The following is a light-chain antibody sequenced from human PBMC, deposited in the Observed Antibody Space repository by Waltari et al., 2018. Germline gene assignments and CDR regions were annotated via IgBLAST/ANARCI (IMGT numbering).Light chain of an antibody. CDR3: LVWHSTIDHQGV. CDR1: TLGSKR. V-gene: IGLV3-21*04. J-gene: IGLJ2*01. CDR2: YDS. Sequence: SYVVTQSPSVSVAPGETARITCWGATLGSKRGHWYQQRPGQAPVLVSAYDSDRPSGIPERFSGSNSGNTATLTISWVEAEDEADYYCLVWHSTIDHQGVFGGGTKLTVL.